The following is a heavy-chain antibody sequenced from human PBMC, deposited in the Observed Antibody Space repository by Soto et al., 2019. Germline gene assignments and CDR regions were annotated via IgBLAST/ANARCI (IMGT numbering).Heavy chain of an antibody. CDR2: ISSLSGNT. CDR1: HATFTGYT. D-gene: IGHD4-17*01. J-gene: IGHJ5*02. Sequence: QVHLVQSETEVKEPGASVTVSCKTSHATFTGYTINWVRQAPGQGLEWLGWISSLSGNTYYARDFQGRLTMTTNTSATTAYMGLRSLRSDDTAVYFCARGTVTSGRWFGPWGQGTLVTVSS. V-gene: IGHV1-18*04. CDR3: ARGTVTSGRWFGP.